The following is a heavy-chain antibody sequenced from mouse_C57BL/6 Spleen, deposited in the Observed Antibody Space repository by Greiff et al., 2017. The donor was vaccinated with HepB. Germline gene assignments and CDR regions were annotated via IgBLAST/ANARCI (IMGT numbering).Heavy chain of an antibody. CDR3: ARKTDYYGSTHYYAMDY. J-gene: IGHJ4*01. CDR1: GFSLTSYG. V-gene: IGHV2-2*01. D-gene: IGHD1-1*01. Sequence: QVQLQQSGPGLVQPSQSLSITCTVSGFSLTSYGVHWVRQSPGKGLEWLGVIWSGGSTDYNAAFISRLSISKDNSKSQVFFKMNSRQADDTAIYYCARKTDYYGSTHYYAMDYWGQGTSVTVSS. CDR2: IWSGGST.